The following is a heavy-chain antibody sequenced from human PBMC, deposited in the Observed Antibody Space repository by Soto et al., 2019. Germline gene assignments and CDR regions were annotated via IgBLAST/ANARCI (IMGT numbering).Heavy chain of an antibody. D-gene: IGHD3-16*01. CDR2: ISPYSGNT. CDR1: GYIFVNYG. CDR3: AMVDNYVTPTPQDV. J-gene: IGHJ6*02. Sequence: QVQLVQSGDEVRKPGSSVKVSCKASGYIFVNYGIAWVRQAPGQGLEWMGWISPYSGNTHYASKVQGRLTMXTXTXXSTAYMDLWSLTSDETAVYYCAMVDNYVTPTPQDVWGQGTTVTVYS. V-gene: IGHV1-18*01.